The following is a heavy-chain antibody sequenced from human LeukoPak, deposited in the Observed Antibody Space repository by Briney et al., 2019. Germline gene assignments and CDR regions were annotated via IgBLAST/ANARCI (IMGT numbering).Heavy chain of an antibody. V-gene: IGHV4-39*07. J-gene: IGHJ4*02. CDR2: IYYSGST. CDR1: GGSISSSSYY. CDR3: ARSPLGHFGEVSHSDY. Sequence: LETLSLTCTVSGGSISSSSYYWGWIRQPPGKGLEWIGSIYYSGSTYYNPSLKSRVTILVDTSKNQFSLKLSSVTAADTAVYYCARSPLGHFGEVSHSDYWGQGTLVTVSS. D-gene: IGHD3-10*01.